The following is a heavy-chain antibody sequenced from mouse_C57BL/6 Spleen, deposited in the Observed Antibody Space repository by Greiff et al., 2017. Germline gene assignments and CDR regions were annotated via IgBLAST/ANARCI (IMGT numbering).Heavy chain of an antibody. J-gene: IGHJ4*01. CDR2: IRNKANNHAT. CDR1: GFTFSDAW. Sequence: EVQVVESGGGLVQPGGSMKLSCAASGFTFSDAWMDWVRQSPEKGLEWVAEIRNKANNHATYYAESVKGRFTISRDDSKSSVYLQMNSLRAEDTGIYYCTRVITTVYYYAMDYWGQGTSVTVSS. D-gene: IGHD1-1*01. V-gene: IGHV6-6*01. CDR3: TRVITTVYYYAMDY.